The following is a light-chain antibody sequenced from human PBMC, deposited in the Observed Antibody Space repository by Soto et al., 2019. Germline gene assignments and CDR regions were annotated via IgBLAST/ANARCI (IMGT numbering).Light chain of an antibody. CDR1: QNVYNNY. J-gene: IGKJ4*01. Sequence: EIVLTQSPGTLSLSPGERATLSCRASQNVYNNYIAWYQQKPGQAPRTVIYGASIRATGIPDRFSGSWSGTDFTLSISRLEPEDSAVYYCQQYGSSITFGGGTKVEIK. CDR2: GAS. CDR3: QQYGSSIT. V-gene: IGKV3-20*01.